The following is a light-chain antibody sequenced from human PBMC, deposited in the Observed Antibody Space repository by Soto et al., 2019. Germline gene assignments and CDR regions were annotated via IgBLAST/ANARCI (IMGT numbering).Light chain of an antibody. Sequence: DIQMTQSPSSLSASVGDRVTITCRASQSISTSLSWYQHIAGKAPKLLISAASTLQSGVPSRFSGSGAGTDFTLTSSSLQPEDFATYFCQQSYWPLYTFGQGTRLEIK. CDR1: QSISTS. CDR3: QQSYWPLYT. V-gene: IGKV1-39*01. J-gene: IGKJ2*01. CDR2: AAS.